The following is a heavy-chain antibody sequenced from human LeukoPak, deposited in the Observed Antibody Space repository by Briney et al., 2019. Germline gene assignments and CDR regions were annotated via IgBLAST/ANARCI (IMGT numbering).Heavy chain of an antibody. D-gene: IGHD3-22*01. Sequence: ASVKVSCKVSGYTLTELSMHWVRQAPGKGLEWMGGFDPEDGETIYAQKFQGRVTMTEDTSTDTAYMELSRLRSDDTAVYYCARAYYYDSSGYSYYFDYWGQGTLVTVSS. CDR1: GYTLTELS. CDR2: FDPEDGET. J-gene: IGHJ4*02. CDR3: ARAYYYDSSGYSYYFDY. V-gene: IGHV1-24*01.